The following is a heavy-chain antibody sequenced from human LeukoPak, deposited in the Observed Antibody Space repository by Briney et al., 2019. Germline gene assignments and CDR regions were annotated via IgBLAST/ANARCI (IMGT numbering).Heavy chain of an antibody. CDR3: VRNLAVAGTCFDS. V-gene: IGHV3-7*03. Sequence: PGGSLRLSCAASGFTFRNYWMSWVRQAPGTGLEWVANIKQDGSDRNYVTSVRGRFTISRDHAESSLFLQMNSLRAEDTAVYYCVRNLAVAGTCFDSWGQGTLVTISS. CDR2: IKQDGSDR. D-gene: IGHD6-19*01. CDR1: GFTFRNYW. J-gene: IGHJ4*02.